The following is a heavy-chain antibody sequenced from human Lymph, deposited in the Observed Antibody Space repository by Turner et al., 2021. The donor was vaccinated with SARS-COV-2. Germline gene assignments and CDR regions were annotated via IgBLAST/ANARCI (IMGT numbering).Heavy chain of an antibody. V-gene: IGHV1-69*01. Sequence: QVQLVQSGAEVKKPGSSVKVSCKASGGTFSTYTISWVRQAAGQGLEWSGGIIPIFGTANYAQKFQGRVTITADESTSTAYMELSSLRSEDTAVYYCTRGETIAAHYDYWGQGTLVTVSS. CDR3: TRGETIAAHYDY. D-gene: IGHD6-6*01. J-gene: IGHJ4*02. CDR1: GGTFSTYT. CDR2: IIPIFGTA.